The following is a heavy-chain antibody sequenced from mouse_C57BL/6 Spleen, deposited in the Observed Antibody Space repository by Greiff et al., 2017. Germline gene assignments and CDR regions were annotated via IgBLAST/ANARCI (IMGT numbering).Heavy chain of an antibody. CDR2: ISYDGSN. CDR1: GYSITSGYY. V-gene: IGHV3-6*01. CDR3: ARDTITTVVAHWYFDV. D-gene: IGHD1-1*01. J-gene: IGHJ1*03. Sequence: EVQLVESGPGLVKPSQSLSLTCSVTGYSITSGYYWNWIRQFPGNKLEWMGYISYDGSNNYNPSLKNRISITRDTSKNQFFLKLNSVTTEDTATYYCARDTITTVVAHWYFDVWGTGTTVTVSS.